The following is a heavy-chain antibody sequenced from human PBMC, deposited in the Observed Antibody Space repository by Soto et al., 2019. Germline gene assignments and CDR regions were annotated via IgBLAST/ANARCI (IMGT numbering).Heavy chain of an antibody. CDR2: ITGDGITT. Sequence: GGSLRLSCAASGFTFSSYWIHWVRQVAGKGLVWVSRITGDGITTSYADSVKGRLTISRDNAKNTLFLQMSSLKTEDTAVYYCTTDKNGYTPRDPDYWGKGTLVTVSS. CDR1: GFTFSSYW. J-gene: IGHJ4*02. CDR3: TTDKNGYTPRDPDY. V-gene: IGHV3-74*01. D-gene: IGHD5-12*01.